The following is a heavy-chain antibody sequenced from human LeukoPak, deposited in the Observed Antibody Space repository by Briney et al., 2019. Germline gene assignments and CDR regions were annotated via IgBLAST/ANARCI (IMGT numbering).Heavy chain of an antibody. CDR3: ARGLTMVRGMDV. CDR1: GGSVSSYY. CDR2: IYNNEST. Sequence: PSETLSLTCSVSGGSVSSYYWSWIRQPAGKGLEWIGHIYNNESTNCNPSLMSRVAMSVDTSKNQFSLKGSSVTAADTAVYYCARGLTMVRGMDVWGQGTTVTVSS. D-gene: IGHD3-10*01. J-gene: IGHJ6*02. V-gene: IGHV4-4*07.